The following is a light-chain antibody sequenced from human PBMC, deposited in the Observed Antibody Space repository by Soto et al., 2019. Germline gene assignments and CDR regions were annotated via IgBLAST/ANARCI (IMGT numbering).Light chain of an antibody. Sequence: QTVVTQEPSLTVSPGGTVTLICASSTGAVTSGYNPNWFQQKPGQAPRALIYSTSIKHSWTPARFSGSLFGGKAALTLSGVQPEDEAEYYCLLYNGGAWVFGGGTKLTVL. CDR2: STS. CDR1: TGAVTSGYN. V-gene: IGLV7-43*01. J-gene: IGLJ3*02. CDR3: LLYNGGAWV.